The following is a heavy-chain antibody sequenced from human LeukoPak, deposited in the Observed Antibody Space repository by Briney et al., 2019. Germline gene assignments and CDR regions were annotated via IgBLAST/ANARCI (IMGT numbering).Heavy chain of an antibody. V-gene: IGHV3-30*02. Sequence: PGGSLRLSCAASGITFNTYGMHWFRQAPGKGLEWVTFIRFDGSNKDDADSVKGRFTISRDNSKNTLYLQMHSLRPEDTAMYYCAKEIGDPGATPDYWGQGTQVTVSS. J-gene: IGHJ4*02. D-gene: IGHD4-17*01. CDR2: IRFDGSNK. CDR3: AKEIGDPGATPDY. CDR1: GITFNTYG.